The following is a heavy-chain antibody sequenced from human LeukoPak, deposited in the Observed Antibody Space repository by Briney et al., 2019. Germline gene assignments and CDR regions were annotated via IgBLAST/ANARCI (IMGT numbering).Heavy chain of an antibody. D-gene: IGHD3-22*01. CDR1: GFTFSSYS. CDR2: ISSSSSTI. CDR3: ARASRSYDSSGYYEEDDYYFDY. Sequence: GGSLRLSCAAYGFTFSSYSMNWVRQAPGKGLEWVSYISSSSSTIYYADSVKGRFTISRDNAKNSLYLQMNSLRAEDTAVYYCARASRSYDSSGYYEEDDYYFDYWGQGTLVTVSS. V-gene: IGHV3-48*01. J-gene: IGHJ4*02.